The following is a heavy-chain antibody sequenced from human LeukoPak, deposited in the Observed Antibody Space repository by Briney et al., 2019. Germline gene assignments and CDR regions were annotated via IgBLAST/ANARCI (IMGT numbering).Heavy chain of an antibody. D-gene: IGHD3-22*01. V-gene: IGHV3-73*01. CDR3: TRLSGDDSSDYYYY. Sequence: GGSLRLSCAASGFTFSVSAMHWVRQASGKGLEWVGRIRSKTNNYATAYAASVKGRFTISRDDSKNTAYLQMNSLKTEDTAVYYCTRLSGDDSSDYYYYWGREPWSPSP. CDR1: GFTFSVSA. CDR2: IRSKTNNYAT. J-gene: IGHJ4*02.